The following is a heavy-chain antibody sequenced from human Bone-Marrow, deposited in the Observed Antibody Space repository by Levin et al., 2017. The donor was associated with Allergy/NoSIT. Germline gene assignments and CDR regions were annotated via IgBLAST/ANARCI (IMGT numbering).Heavy chain of an antibody. J-gene: IGHJ3*02. CDR2: ISYDGRNE. D-gene: IGHD3-10*01. Sequence: HSGGSLRLSCAASGFTFSNYAVHWVRQAPGKGLEWVAVISYDGRNEYYADSVKGRFTISRDNSKNTLYLQMNSLRAEDTAVFYCARGLRTIQIWFREYDAFDIWGQGTMVTVSS. CDR3: ARGLRTIQIWFREYDAFDI. V-gene: IGHV3-30*04. CDR1: GFTFSNYA.